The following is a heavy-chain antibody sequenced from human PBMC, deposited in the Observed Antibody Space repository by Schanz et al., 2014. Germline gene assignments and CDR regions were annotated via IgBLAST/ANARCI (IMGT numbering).Heavy chain of an antibody. Sequence: QVQLVQSGTEVKKPGASVKVSCKASGYTFTSYGVSWVPQAPGQGLEWMGWINTNTANPTYAQGFTGRFVYTLDASVTTAYLEISSLKAEDTAVYYCARGYSGYSHFDYWGQGALVTVSS. CDR2: INTNTANP. J-gene: IGHJ4*02. D-gene: IGHD5-12*01. CDR1: GYTFTSYG. V-gene: IGHV7-4-1*02. CDR3: ARGYSGYSHFDY.